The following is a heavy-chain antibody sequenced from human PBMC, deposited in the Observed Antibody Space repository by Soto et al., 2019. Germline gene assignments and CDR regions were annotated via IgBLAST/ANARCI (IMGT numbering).Heavy chain of an antibody. V-gene: IGHV4-39*01. D-gene: IGHD4-17*01. CDR1: DGSISNSNYY. Sequence: QLPLQESGPGVLKPSETLSLTCSVSDGSISNSNYYWAWIRQPPGKGLEWIGSIYYSGTTYYKPSLKRRVTIFVNTSKNQFSLRGNSVTAADTAVYYCARRDFYGGNFDLWGRGTLVNVSS. J-gene: IGHJ2*01. CDR3: ARRDFYGGNFDL. CDR2: IYYSGTT.